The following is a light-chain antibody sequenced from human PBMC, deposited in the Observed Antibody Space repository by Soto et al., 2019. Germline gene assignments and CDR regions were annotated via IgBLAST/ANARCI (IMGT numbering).Light chain of an antibody. CDR1: QDISKF. V-gene: IGKV1-33*01. CDR3: QQYDNRPFT. CDR2: DAS. J-gene: IGKJ3*01. Sequence: DIQMTQSPSSLSASVGDRVSFTCQASQDISKFLNWYQHKPGQAPSLLIYDASKSQFGVPSRFSGSGSWTDFTFTISSLQPEDNATYYCQQYDNRPFTFGPGTKVDVK.